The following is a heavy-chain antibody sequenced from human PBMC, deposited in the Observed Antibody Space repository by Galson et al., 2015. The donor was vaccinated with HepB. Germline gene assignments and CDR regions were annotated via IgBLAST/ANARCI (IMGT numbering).Heavy chain of an antibody. Sequence: SVKVSCKASGGTFSSYAISWVRQAPGQGLEWMGGIIPIFGTANYAQKFQGGVTITADESTSTAYMELSSLRSGGTAVYYCASGDSSSWYRAIFDYWGQGTLVTVSS. J-gene: IGHJ4*02. CDR2: IIPIFGTA. CDR1: GGTFSSYA. CDR3: ASGDSSSWYRAIFDY. V-gene: IGHV1-69*13. D-gene: IGHD6-13*01.